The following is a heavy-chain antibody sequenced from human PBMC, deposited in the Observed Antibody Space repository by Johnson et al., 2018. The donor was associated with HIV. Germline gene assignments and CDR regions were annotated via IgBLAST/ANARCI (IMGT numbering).Heavy chain of an antibody. CDR2: INWNGGST. D-gene: IGHD1-26*01. CDR1: GFTFDDYD. J-gene: IGHJ3*02. CDR3: AYSGSYYSAFDI. V-gene: IGHV3-20*04. Sequence: MQLVEPGGDVVRPGGSLRLSCAASGFTFDDYDMTWVRQPPGKGLEWVSGINWNGGSTGYAESVKGRFTISRDNAKNSLFLPMNSLRAEDTAVYYCAYSGSYYSAFDIWGQGTMVTVSS.